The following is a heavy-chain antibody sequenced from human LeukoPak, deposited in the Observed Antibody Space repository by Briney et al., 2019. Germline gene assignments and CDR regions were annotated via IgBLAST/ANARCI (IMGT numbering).Heavy chain of an antibody. J-gene: IGHJ4*02. D-gene: IGHD3-22*01. CDR3: AGSAQYYYDSSGSLPGDY. V-gene: IGHV4-61*01. Sequence: SETLSLTCTVSGGSISSSSYYWSWIRQPPGKGLELIGYIYYSGSTNYNPSLKGRVTISVDTSKNQFSLKLSSVTAADTAVYYCAGSAQYYYDSSGSLPGDYWGQGTLVTVSS. CDR2: IYYSGST. CDR1: GGSISSSSYY.